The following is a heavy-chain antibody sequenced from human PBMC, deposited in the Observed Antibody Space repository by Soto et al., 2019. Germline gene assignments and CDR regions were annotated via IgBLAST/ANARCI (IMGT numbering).Heavy chain of an antibody. CDR1: GGNXGGHS. V-gene: IGHV3-48*01. CDR3: ARDQDFWSGYSHCYLYLDV. J-gene: IGHJ6*03. D-gene: IGHD3-3*01. Sequence: RHSRAALGGNXGGHSGHWVSKKKGKGLEWVSYISSSSSTIYYADSVKGRFTISRDNAKNSLYLQMNSLRAEDTAVYYCARDQDFWSGYSHCYLYLDVSAKRTSLSVSS. CDR2: ISSSSSTI.